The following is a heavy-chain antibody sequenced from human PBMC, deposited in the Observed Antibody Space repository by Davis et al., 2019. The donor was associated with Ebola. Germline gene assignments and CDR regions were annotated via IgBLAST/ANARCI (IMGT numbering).Heavy chain of an antibody. CDR1: GFTFSSYT. D-gene: IGHD2-8*01. Sequence: PGGSLRLSCAASGFTFSSYTMNWVRQAPGKGLEWVANIKQDGSEKYYVDSVKGRFTISRDNAKNSLYLQMNSLRAEDTAVYYCARGFLGYCTHWGQGTLVTVSS. J-gene: IGHJ4*02. CDR3: ARGFLGYCTH. V-gene: IGHV3-7*03. CDR2: IKQDGSEK.